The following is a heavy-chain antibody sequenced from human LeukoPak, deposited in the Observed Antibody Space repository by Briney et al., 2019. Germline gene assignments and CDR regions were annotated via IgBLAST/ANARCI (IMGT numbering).Heavy chain of an antibody. Sequence: ASVKVSCKASGYTFTSYGISWVRQAPGQGLEWMGWISAYNGNTNYAQTLQGRVTMTTDTSTSTAYMELRSLRSDDTAVYYCVRGERGYRYGFEYFQKWGQGTLVTVSS. CDR2: ISAYNGNT. D-gene: IGHD5-18*01. CDR3: VRGERGYRYGFEYFQK. CDR1: GYTFTSYG. J-gene: IGHJ1*01. V-gene: IGHV1-18*01.